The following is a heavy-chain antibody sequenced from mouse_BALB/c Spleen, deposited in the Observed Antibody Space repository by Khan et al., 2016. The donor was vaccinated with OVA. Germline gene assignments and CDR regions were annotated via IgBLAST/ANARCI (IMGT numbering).Heavy chain of an antibody. CDR2: INPSNNYS. J-gene: IGHJ3*01. D-gene: IGHD6-1*01. V-gene: IGHV1-4*01. CDR3: VREAAYFKSDGWFAY. Sequence: QVQLKQSGAELARPGASVKMSCKASGYTFTSYTMHWVRQRPGQSLEWIGHINPSNNYSNYNQNFKDKAALIVDKSSSTAYMQLSSLTSEDSGVYYSVREAAYFKSDGWFAYWGQGNLITVS. CDR1: GYTFTSYT.